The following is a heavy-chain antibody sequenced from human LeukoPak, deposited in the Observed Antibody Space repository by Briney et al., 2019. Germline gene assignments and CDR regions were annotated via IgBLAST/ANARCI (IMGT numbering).Heavy chain of an antibody. CDR1: GGTFSSYT. CDR2: IIPILSIA. Sequence: SVKVSCKASGGTFSSYTISWVRQAPGQGLEWMGRIIPILSIANYAQKFQGRVTITADKSTSTAYMELSSLRSEDTAVYYCASGTYYDFWSGCRLDYWGQGTLVTVSS. CDR3: ASGTYYDFWSGCRLDY. J-gene: IGHJ4*02. D-gene: IGHD3-3*01. V-gene: IGHV1-69*02.